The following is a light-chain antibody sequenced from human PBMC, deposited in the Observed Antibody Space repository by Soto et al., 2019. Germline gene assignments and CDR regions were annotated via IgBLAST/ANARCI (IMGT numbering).Light chain of an antibody. CDR1: QSVSSN. V-gene: IGKV3-15*01. Sequence: IVMTQSQDTLSVSPGERATLSCMASQSVSSNLAWYQHKPGQAPRLLVYGASTRASGIPDRFSGSGSGTEFTLSISSLQSEDFAVYYCQQYYNWPRTFGQGTKVDNK. CDR3: QQYYNWPRT. CDR2: GAS. J-gene: IGKJ1*01.